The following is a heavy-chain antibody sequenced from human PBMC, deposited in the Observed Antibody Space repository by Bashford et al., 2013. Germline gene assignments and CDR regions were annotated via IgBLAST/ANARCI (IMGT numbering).Heavy chain of an antibody. CDR2: IYYSGST. CDR1: GWRPSVVTT. D-gene: IGHD3-10*01. CDR3: VRSPASPRGWFESGY. J-gene: IGHJ4*02. Sequence: SETCPSPRTVSGWRPSVVTTGAGSGSPHGKGLEWIGYIYYSGSTNYNPSLKSRVTISVDTSKNQFSLKLSSVTAADTAVFYCVRSPASPRGWFESGYWGQGTLVTVSS. V-gene: IGHV4-59*01.